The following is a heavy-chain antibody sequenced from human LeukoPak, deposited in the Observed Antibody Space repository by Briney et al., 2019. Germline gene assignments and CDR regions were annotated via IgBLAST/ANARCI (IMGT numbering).Heavy chain of an antibody. CDR1: GFTFSSYA. V-gene: IGHV3-23*01. CDR3: AKLGSYCTNGVCYTYYMDV. CDR2: ISGSGGST. Sequence: GGSLRLSCAASGFTFSSYAMSWVRQAPGKGLEWVSAISGSGGSTYYADSVKGRFTISRDNSKNTLYLQMNSLRAEDTAVYYCAKLGSYCTNGVCYTYYMDVWGKGTTVTVSS. D-gene: IGHD2-8*01. J-gene: IGHJ6*03.